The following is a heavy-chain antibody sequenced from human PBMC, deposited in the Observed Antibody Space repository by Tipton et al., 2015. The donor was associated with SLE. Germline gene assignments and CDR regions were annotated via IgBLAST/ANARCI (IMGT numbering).Heavy chain of an antibody. V-gene: IGHV4-34*09. Sequence: TLSLTCTVSGASTSSQFWNWIRQPPGKGLEWIGEINHRGSTYYNPSLMSRVTISVDTSKNQFSLKLTSVTAADTAVYYCARGYGWYDNDGFDLWGQGTMVTVSS. D-gene: IGHD6-19*01. CDR2: INHRGST. CDR1: GASTSSQF. J-gene: IGHJ3*01. CDR3: ARGYGWYDNDGFDL.